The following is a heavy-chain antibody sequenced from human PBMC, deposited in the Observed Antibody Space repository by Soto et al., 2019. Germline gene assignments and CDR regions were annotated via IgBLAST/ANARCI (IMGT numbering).Heavy chain of an antibody. J-gene: IGHJ6*02. D-gene: IGHD6-13*01. CDR2: IIPIFGTA. CDR1: GGTFSSYA. CDR3: ARAKMSGWSSWYISNYYYYYGMDV. V-gene: IGHV1-69*13. Sequence: GASVKVSCKASGGTFSSYAISWVRQAPGQGLEWMGGIIPIFGTANYAQKFQGRVTITADESTSTAYMELSSLRSEDTAVYYCARAKMSGWSSWYISNYYYYYGMDVWGQGTTVTVPS.